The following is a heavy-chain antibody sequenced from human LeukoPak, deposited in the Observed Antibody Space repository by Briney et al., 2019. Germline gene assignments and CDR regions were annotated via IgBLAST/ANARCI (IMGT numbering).Heavy chain of an antibody. D-gene: IGHD1-26*01. CDR3: ATQVGATSFDY. Sequence: ASVKVSCKTFGYPFSSCGINWVRQAPGKGLEWMGGFDPEDGETIYAQKFQGRVTMTEDTSTDTAYMELSSLRSEDTAVYYCATQVGATSFDYWGQGTLVTVSS. CDR2: FDPEDGET. J-gene: IGHJ4*02. CDR1: GYPFSSCG. V-gene: IGHV1-24*01.